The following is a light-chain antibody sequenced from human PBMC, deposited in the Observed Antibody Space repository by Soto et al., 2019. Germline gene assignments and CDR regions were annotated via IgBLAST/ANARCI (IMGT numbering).Light chain of an antibody. V-gene: IGKV3-20*01. Sequence: ETVLTQSPGTLSLSPGERATLSCRASQSVSSSYLAWYQHKPGQAPRLLIYGASSRATGIPDRFSGSGSGTDFSLTISRLEPEDFAVYYCQQYGSSAWTVGQGTKVELK. CDR3: QQYGSSAWT. CDR2: GAS. J-gene: IGKJ1*01. CDR1: QSVSSSY.